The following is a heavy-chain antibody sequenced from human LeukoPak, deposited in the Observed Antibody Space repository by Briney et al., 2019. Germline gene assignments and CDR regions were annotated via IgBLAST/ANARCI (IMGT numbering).Heavy chain of an antibody. CDR2: IYYSGST. J-gene: IGHJ4*02. V-gene: IGHV4-39*02. CDR1: GGSISSSSYY. CDR3: ARERGYSSPFGGGFDY. Sequence: SETLSLTCTVSGGSISSSSYYWGWIRQPPGKGLEWIGSIYYSGSTYYNPSLKSRVTISVDTSKNQFSLKLSSVTAADTAVYYCARERGYSSPFGGGFDYWGQGTLVTVSS. D-gene: IGHD6-13*01.